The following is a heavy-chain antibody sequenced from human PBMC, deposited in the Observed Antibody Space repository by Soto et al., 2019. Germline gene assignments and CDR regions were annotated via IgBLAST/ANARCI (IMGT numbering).Heavy chain of an antibody. CDR3: ARIRGSGYLRLGVEIDY. CDR1: GFSLSNARMG. V-gene: IGHV2-26*01. D-gene: IGHD5-12*01. J-gene: IGHJ4*02. CDR2: IFSNDEK. Sequence: QVTLKESGPVLVKPTETLTLTCTVSGFSLSNARMGVSWIRQPPGKALEWLAHIFSNDEKSYSTSLKSRLTIPKETSKSQVVLTMTNMDPVDTATYYCARIRGSGYLRLGVEIDYWGQGTLVTVSS.